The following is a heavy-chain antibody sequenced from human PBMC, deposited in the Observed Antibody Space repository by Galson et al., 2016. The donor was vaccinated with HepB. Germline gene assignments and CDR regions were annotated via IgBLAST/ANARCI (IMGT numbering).Heavy chain of an antibody. J-gene: IGHJ6*02. Sequence: SLRLSCAASGFTFSGYEMNWVRQAPGKGLEWVAFISSSGTTKYYADSVKGRFTVTRDNARNSRYLQMNSLRDEDTAVYFCARVFFGSGSYWCLDVWGQGTTVTVSS. D-gene: IGHD3-10*01. CDR3: ARVFFGSGSYWCLDV. V-gene: IGHV3-48*03. CDR2: ISSSGTTK. CDR1: GFTFSGYE.